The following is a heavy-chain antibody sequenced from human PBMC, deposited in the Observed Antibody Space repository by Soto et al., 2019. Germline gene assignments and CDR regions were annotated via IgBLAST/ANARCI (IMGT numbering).Heavy chain of an antibody. Sequence: VQLRESGPGLVKPSETLSLSCIVSGVSITGSYWSWVRQPAGKRLEWIGRIHSDGSSNYNPSLNGRLTMSLDRSKNQFSLNLQSLTAADTAVYYCARGTLIGSSTRNWFDPWGQGTQVTVSS. D-gene: IGHD3-10*01. CDR3: ARGTLIGSSTRNWFDP. CDR1: GVSITGSY. CDR2: IHSDGSS. J-gene: IGHJ5*02. V-gene: IGHV4-4*07.